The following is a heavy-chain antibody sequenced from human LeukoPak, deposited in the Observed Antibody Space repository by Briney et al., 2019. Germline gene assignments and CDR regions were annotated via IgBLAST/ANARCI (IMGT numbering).Heavy chain of an antibody. D-gene: IGHD3-10*01. CDR3: ATGVTAFDY. CDR2: ISSSSSYT. V-gene: IGHV3-11*06. J-gene: IGHJ4*02. Sequence: PGGSLRLSCAAFGFTFSDYYMSWIRQAPGKGLEWVSYISSSSSYTNYADSVKGRFTISRDNAKNSLYLQMNSLRAEDTAVYYCATGVTAFDYWGQGSLVTVSS. CDR1: GFTFSDYY.